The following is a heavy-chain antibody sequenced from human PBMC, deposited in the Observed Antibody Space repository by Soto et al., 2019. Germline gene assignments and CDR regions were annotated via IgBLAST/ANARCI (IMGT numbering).Heavy chain of an antibody. CDR2: IYYSGST. V-gene: IGHV4-59*01. J-gene: IGHJ4*02. D-gene: IGHD1-1*01. Sequence: SETLSLTCTVSGGSISSYYWSWIRQPPGKGLEWIGYIYYSGSTNYNPSLKSRVTISVDTSKNQFSLKLSSVTAADTAVYYCARHNSRRYIFDYWGQGTLVTVSS. CDR3: ARHNSRRYIFDY. CDR1: GGSISSYY.